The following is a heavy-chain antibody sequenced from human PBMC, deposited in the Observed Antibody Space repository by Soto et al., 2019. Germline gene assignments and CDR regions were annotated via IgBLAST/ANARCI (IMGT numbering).Heavy chain of an antibody. CDR3: AKSSRQYASAIQAFFDP. V-gene: IGHV1-18*01. CDR2: VSTNNADT. D-gene: IGHD2-2*01. CDR1: GYTFTAYG. J-gene: IGHJ5*02. Sequence: ASVKVSCKTSGYTFTAYGLAWLRQAPGQRPEWMGWVSTNNADTNYAQKFQGRVTMTTDRSTTTTYMELRSLRADDTAVYYCAKSSRQYASAIQAFFDPWGLGTLVTVSS.